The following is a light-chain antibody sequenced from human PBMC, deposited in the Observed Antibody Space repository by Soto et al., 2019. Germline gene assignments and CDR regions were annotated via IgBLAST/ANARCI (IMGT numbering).Light chain of an antibody. CDR3: QSYDSTLSARYV. Sequence: QSVLTQPPSGSGAPGQRVTISCTGSSSNIGAGYDVHWYQQRPGTAPKLLIFGNNNRPSGVPDRFSGSKSGTSASLAITGLQAEYEGDYYCQSYDSTLSARYVFGTGTKLTVL. V-gene: IGLV1-40*01. CDR1: SSNIGAGYD. J-gene: IGLJ1*01. CDR2: GNN.